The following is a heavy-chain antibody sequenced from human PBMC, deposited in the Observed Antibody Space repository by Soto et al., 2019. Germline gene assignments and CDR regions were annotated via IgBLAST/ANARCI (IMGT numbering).Heavy chain of an antibody. J-gene: IGHJ3*02. D-gene: IGHD3-10*01. CDR2: ISWNSGSI. CDR1: GFTFDDYA. Sequence: TGGSLRLSCAASGFTFDDYAMHWVRQAPGKGLEWVSGISWNSGSIGYADSVKGRFTISRDNAKNSLYLQMNSLRAEDTALYYCARQSGSPNTYAFDIWGQGTMVTVSS. CDR3: ARQSGSPNTYAFDI. V-gene: IGHV3-9*01.